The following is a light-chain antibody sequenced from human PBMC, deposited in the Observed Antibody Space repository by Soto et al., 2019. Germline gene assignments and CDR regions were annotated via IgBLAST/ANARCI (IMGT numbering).Light chain of an antibody. V-gene: IGKV3-20*01. Sequence: EIVLTQSPDTLSLSPGERATLSCRASQSINSNYLAWYQQKPGQGPRPLIYGASSRATGIPDRFSGSGSGTDFTLTISRLEPEDFAVYYFQQYDSSPRTFGQGTKVEIK. CDR1: QSINSNY. CDR2: GAS. J-gene: IGKJ1*01. CDR3: QQYDSSPRT.